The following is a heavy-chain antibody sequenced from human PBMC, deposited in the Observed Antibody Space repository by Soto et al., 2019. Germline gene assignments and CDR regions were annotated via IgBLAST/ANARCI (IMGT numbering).Heavy chain of an antibody. J-gene: IGHJ5*02. D-gene: IGHD1-20*01. V-gene: IGHV4-30-2*01. CDR3: ARVPRGVTGFDP. Sequence: SETLSLTCAVSGGSISSGGYSWSWIRQPPGKGLEWIGYIYHSGSTYYNPSLKSRVTISVDTSKNQFSLKLSSVTAADTAVYYCARVPRGVTGFDPWGQGTLVTVSS. CDR1: GGSISSGGYS. CDR2: IYHSGST.